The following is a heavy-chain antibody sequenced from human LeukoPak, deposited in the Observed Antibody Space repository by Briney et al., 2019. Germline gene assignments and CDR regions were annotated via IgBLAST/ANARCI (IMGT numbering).Heavy chain of an antibody. CDR2: INPSGGST. V-gene: IGHV1-46*01. CDR1: GYTFTGYY. CDR3: AKGPTSGWYRSNYYYGMDV. Sequence: ASVKVSCKASGYTFTGYYMHWVRQAPGQGLEWMGIINPSGGSTSYAQKFQGRVTMTRDTSTSTVYMELSSLRSEDTAVYYCAKGPTSGWYRSNYYYGMDVWGQGTTVTVSS. D-gene: IGHD6-19*01. J-gene: IGHJ6*02.